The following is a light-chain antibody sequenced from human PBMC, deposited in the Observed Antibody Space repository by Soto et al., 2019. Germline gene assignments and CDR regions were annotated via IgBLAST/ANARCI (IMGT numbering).Light chain of an antibody. J-gene: IGKJ1*01. CDR2: GAS. Sequence: EIVLTQSPGTLSLSPGERATLSCRASQSVSSGFLAWYQQKPGQAPRLLIYGASSRATGIPDRFTGSGSGTDFTLTISRLEPEDFAVYYYQQSGTFGQGTKVEIK. V-gene: IGKV3-20*01. CDR1: QSVSSGF. CDR3: QQSGT.